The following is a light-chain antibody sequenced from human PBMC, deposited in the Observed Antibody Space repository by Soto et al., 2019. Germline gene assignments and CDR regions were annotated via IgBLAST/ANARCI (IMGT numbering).Light chain of an antibody. J-gene: IGKJ1*01. CDR3: QQYGSSPPVT. CDR1: QSVSSSY. CDR2: DAS. Sequence: EIVLTQSPGTLSLSPGERATLSCRASQSVSSSYLAWYQQKPGQAPRLLIYDASSRATGIPHRFSGSGSGTDFTLTISRLEPEDFAVYYCQQYGSSPPVTFGQGTKVEIK. V-gene: IGKV3-20*01.